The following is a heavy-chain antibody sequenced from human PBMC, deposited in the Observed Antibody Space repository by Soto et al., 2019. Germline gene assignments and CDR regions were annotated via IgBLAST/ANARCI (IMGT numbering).Heavy chain of an antibody. D-gene: IGHD3-22*01. CDR1: GGSISSYY. CDR3: ARGVSITMIVADDAFDI. Sequence: SETLSLTCTVSGGSISSYYWSWIRQPAGKGLEWIGRIYTSGSTNYNPSLKSRVTMSVDTSKNQFSLKLSSVTAADTAVYYCARGVSITMIVADDAFDIWGQGTMVTVSS. J-gene: IGHJ3*02. CDR2: IYTSGST. V-gene: IGHV4-4*07.